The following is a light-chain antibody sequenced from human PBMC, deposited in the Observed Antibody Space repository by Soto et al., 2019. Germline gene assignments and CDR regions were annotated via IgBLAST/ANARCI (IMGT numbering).Light chain of an antibody. J-gene: IGKJ3*01. Sequence: EIVLTQSPGTLSVSPGERVTLSCRASQRVNSNYLAWYQQSPGQAPRLLIFGASYRATGIPDRFSGSGSGTDFPLTISILELEDFAVYYCQQYSSSPPEFTFGPGTKVDSK. V-gene: IGKV3-20*01. CDR2: GAS. CDR1: QRVNSNY. CDR3: QQYSSSPPEFT.